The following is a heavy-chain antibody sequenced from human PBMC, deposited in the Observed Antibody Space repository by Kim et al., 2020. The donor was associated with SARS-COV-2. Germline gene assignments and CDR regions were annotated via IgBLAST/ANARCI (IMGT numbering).Heavy chain of an antibody. CDR2: LSDSGGDT. CDR1: GFTFSSFT. J-gene: IGHJ2*01. V-gene: IGHV3-23*01. CDR3: AKKGIPARGPWDFDL. D-gene: IGHD6-13*01. Sequence: GGSLRLSCAASGFTFSSFTMTWVRQAPGKGLEWVSILSDSGGDTFYADSVKGRFTISRDNSKDTLYLQMNSLRAEDTAVYYCAKKGIPARGPWDFDLWGRGTLVTVSS.